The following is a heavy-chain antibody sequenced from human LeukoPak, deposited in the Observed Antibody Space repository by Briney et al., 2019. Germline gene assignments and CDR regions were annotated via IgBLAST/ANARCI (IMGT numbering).Heavy chain of an antibody. CDR2: IYSSGGT. CDR1: GGSISSGSYY. CDR3: ARAPYSGNYYINAFDI. J-gene: IGHJ3*02. D-gene: IGHD1-26*01. V-gene: IGHV4-61*01. Sequence: PSETLSLTCTVSGGSISSGSYYWSWIRQPAGKGLEWIGYIYSSGGTNYNPSLKSRVTMSVDTSKNQFSLKLNSVTAADTAVYYWARAPYSGNYYINAFDIWGQGKRVTVSS.